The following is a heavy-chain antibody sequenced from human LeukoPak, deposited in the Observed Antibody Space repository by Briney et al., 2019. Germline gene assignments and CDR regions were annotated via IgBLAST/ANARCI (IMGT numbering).Heavy chain of an antibody. Sequence: GGSLRLSCTTSGFTFGDYGVSWVRHAPGKGLEWVGFIRSKAYGGTTENAASVKGRFTISRDDSKSIAYLQMNSLKTEDTAVYYCTGSFGELTFFDYWGLGTLVTVSS. CDR3: TGSFGELTFFDY. CDR2: IRSKAYGGTT. CDR1: GFTFGDYG. V-gene: IGHV3-49*04. D-gene: IGHD3-10*01. J-gene: IGHJ4*02.